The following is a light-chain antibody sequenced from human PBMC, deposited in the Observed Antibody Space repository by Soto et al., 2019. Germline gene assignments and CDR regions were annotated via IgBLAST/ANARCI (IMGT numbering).Light chain of an antibody. J-gene: IGKJ4*01. CDR3: QQYYSNPS. V-gene: IGKV4-1*01. CDR2: WAS. CDR1: QSLLYISNNENY. Sequence: DIVVTQSPDSLAVSLGERATTHCKSSQSLLYISNNENYLAWYQQKPGQPPKLLIHWASTRESGVPDRFTGSGCGTVFTLTMNLLQAEDVAVYSCQQYYSNPSFGRENTVDMK.